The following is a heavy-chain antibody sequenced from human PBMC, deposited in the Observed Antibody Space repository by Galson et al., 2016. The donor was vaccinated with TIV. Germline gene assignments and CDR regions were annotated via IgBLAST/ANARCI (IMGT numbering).Heavy chain of an antibody. J-gene: IGHJ4*02. CDR1: GSSISSGHY. D-gene: IGHD3-10*01. V-gene: IGHV4-38-2*02. CDR2: IYQSGST. Sequence: SETLSLTCAVSGSSISSGHYWGWIRQPPGKGREWIGSIYQSGSTYYNPSLKRRVTISVDTSNNQFSLNLSSVTAADTAVYYCARDRMVRGVIGHFDYWGQGTLVTVSS. CDR3: ARDRMVRGVIGHFDY.